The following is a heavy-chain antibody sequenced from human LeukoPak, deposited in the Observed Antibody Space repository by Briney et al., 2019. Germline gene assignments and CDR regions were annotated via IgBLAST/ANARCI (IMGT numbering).Heavy chain of an antibody. J-gene: IGHJ4*02. V-gene: IGHV3-23*01. Sequence: PGGSLRLSCAASGFTFSSYAMSWVRQGPGKGLEWVSAISGSGGSTYYADSVKGRFTISRDNSKNTLYLQMNSLRAEDTAVYYCAKVPRPPTKTMIVVVTYFDYWGQGTLVTVSS. D-gene: IGHD3-22*01. CDR1: GFTFSSYA. CDR2: ISGSGGST. CDR3: AKVPRPPTKTMIVVVTYFDY.